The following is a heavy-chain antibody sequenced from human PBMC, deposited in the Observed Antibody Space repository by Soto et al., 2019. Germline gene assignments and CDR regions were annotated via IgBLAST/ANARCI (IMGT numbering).Heavy chain of an antibody. CDR3: VRGGGLTADY. CDR1: GFTFNNYG. J-gene: IGHJ4*02. Sequence: QVQLVESGGGVVQPGRSLRLSCAASGFTFNNYGMHWVRQAPGKGLEWVAVIWFDGSEKYYADPVKGRFTISRDNSKNPLNMEMNTLRAEDTAVYYCVRGGGLTADYWGLGTLVTVSS. D-gene: IGHD2-21*02. V-gene: IGHV3-33*01. CDR2: IWFDGSEK.